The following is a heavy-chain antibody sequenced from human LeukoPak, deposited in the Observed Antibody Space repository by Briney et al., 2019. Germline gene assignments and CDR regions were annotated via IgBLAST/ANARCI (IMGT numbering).Heavy chain of an antibody. J-gene: IGHJ6*02. CDR2: TVSEIDGGTT. CDR1: GFTFNYAW. Sequence: GGSLRLSCAASGFTFNYAWMSWVRQAPGKGLEWVGQTVSEIDGGTTDYATPVKGRFTISRDGSKSTLYLQMSSLKIEDTAVYYCTTDEDWNYARKDVWGQGATVIVSS. D-gene: IGHD1-7*01. CDR3: TTDEDWNYARKDV. V-gene: IGHV3-15*04.